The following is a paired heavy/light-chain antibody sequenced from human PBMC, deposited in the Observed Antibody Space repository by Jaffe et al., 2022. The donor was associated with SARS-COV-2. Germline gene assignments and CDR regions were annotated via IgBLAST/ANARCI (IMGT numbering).Heavy chain of an antibody. CDR2: VKSKSDGGTV. D-gene: IGHD1-7*01. Sequence: EVQLVESGGGLVKPGGSLRLSCAVSGFTFSNAYMSWARQAPGKGLEWVGRVKSKSDGGTVDYAAPVKGRFTISRDDSKNTLFVQMNSLKTEDTAMYYCTTDRGKLELPTFSTWGQGTLVTVSS. CDR1: GFTFSNAY. CDR3: TTDRGKLELPTFST. J-gene: IGHJ5*02. V-gene: IGHV3-15*01.
Light chain of an antibody. CDR1: RSNIGARYD. CDR2: GNS. CDR3: QSYDSTLSGYV. V-gene: IGLV1-40*01. J-gene: IGLJ1*01. Sequence: QSVLTQPPSVSGAPGQRVTISCTGSRSNIGARYDVHWYRQLPGTAPKLLIYGNSNRPSGVPDRFSGSKSGTSASLAISGLQAEDEADYYCQSYDSTLSGYVFGTGTKVTVL.